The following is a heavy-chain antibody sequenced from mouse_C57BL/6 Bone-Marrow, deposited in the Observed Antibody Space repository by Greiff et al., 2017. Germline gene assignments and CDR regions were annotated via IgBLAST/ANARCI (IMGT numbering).Heavy chain of an antibody. CDR1: GFTFSDYG. D-gene: IGHD3-1*01. J-gene: IGHJ4*01. V-gene: IGHV5-15*04. Sequence: EVQVVESGGGLVQPGGSLKLSCAASGFTFSDYGMAWVRQAPRKGPEWVAFISNLAYSIYYADTVTGRFTISRENAKKTLYLEMSSLRSEDTAMYYCARRGLKAMDYWGQGTSVTVSS. CDR3: ARRGLKAMDY. CDR2: ISNLAYSI.